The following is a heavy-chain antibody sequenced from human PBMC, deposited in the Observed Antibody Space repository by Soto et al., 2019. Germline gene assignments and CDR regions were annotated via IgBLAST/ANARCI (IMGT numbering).Heavy chain of an antibody. V-gene: IGHV4-34*01. CDR3: ARLPNYDFWSGYYIPGPDY. J-gene: IGHJ4*02. CDR1: GGSFSGYY. CDR2: INHSGST. Sequence: QVQLQQWGAGLLKPSENLSLTCAVYGGSFSGYYWSWIRQPPGKGLGGFGEINHSGSTNYNPSLKSRVTISVDTSKNQFSLKLSSVTAADTAVYYCARLPNYDFWSGYYIPGPDYWGQGTLVTVSS. D-gene: IGHD3-3*01.